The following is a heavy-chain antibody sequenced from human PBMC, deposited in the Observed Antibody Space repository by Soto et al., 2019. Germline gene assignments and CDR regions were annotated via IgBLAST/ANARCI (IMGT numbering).Heavy chain of an antibody. Sequence: ASVKVSCKASGYTFTGYYMHWVRQAPGQGLEWMGWINPNSGGTNYAQKFQGRVTMTRDTSISTAYMELSRMRSDETAVYYCAREHYGSGSYPGTQKNWFDPWGQGNLVTVSS. CDR3: AREHYGSGSYPGTQKNWFDP. CDR2: INPNSGGT. D-gene: IGHD3-10*01. V-gene: IGHV1-2*02. CDR1: GYTFTGYY. J-gene: IGHJ5*02.